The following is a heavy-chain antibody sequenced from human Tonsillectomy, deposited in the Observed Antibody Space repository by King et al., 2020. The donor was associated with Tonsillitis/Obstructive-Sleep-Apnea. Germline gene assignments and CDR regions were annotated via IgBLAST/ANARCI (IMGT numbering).Heavy chain of an antibody. CDR1: GYTFSSFG. CDR2: ISGYSGHT. V-gene: IGHV1-18*01. J-gene: IGHJ6*02. CDR3: ARDGGIPAAGKVAV. Sequence: QLVQSGGEVKKPGASVKVSCKASGYTFSSFGISWVRQAPGQGLEWMGWISGYSGHTNYAQNLRGRVTMTTDTSTSTAYMELRSLGSDDTAVYYCARDGGIPAAGKVAVWGQGTTVSVSS. D-gene: IGHD6-13*01.